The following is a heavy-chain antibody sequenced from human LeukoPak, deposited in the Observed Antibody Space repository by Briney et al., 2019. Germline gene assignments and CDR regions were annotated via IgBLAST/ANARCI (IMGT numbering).Heavy chain of an antibody. CDR3: AKIQGWFNTAFQI. CDR2: ISGSGGST. Sequence: GGSLRLSCVVSGFTFSDYWMHWVRQAPGKGLEWVSAISGSGGSTYYADSVKGRFTISRDNSKNTLYLQMNSLRAEDTAVYYCAKIQGWFNTAFQIGGQGTMVTVSS. D-gene: IGHD6-19*01. J-gene: IGHJ3*02. CDR1: GFTFSDYW. V-gene: IGHV3-23*01.